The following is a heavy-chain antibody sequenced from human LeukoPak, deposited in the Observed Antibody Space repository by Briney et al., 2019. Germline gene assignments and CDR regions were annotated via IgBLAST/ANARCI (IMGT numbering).Heavy chain of an antibody. CDR1: GGSFSGYY. V-gene: IGHV4-34*01. Sequence: SETLSLTCAVYGGSFSGYYWSWIRQPPGKGLEWIGEINHSGSTNYNPSLKSRVTISVDTSKNQFSLKLSSVTAADTAVYYCARRSNWFDPWGQGTLSPSPQ. CDR2: INHSGST. CDR3: ARRSNWFDP. J-gene: IGHJ5*02.